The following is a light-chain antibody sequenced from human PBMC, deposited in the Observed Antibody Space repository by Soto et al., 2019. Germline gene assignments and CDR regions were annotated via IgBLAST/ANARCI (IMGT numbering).Light chain of an antibody. CDR2: ATS. Sequence: DIVMTQSPDSLAVSLGERATINCKSSQSVLYSSNNKNYLAWYQQKPGTVPKLLIYATSNLQSGVPSRFSGRGFGTDFTLTISSLQPEDFATYYCQQSFTTPSFGQGTRLEIK. J-gene: IGKJ5*01. V-gene: IGKV4-1*01. CDR1: QSVLYSSNNKNY. CDR3: QQSFTTPS.